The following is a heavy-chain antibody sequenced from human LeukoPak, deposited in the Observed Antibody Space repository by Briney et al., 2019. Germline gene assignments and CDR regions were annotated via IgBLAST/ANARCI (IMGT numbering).Heavy chain of an antibody. D-gene: IGHD3-3*01. J-gene: IGHJ5*02. CDR3: AGHKYYNFWGSFNWLDP. CDR1: GASIINNNYY. CDR2: VYHSGST. Sequence: SETLSLTCFVSGASIINNNYYWAWIRQPPGKGLEWIGSVYHSGSTSYNPSLKSRVTMSVDTSKNHFTLKLNSVTAADTAVYSCAGHKYYNFWGSFNWLDPWGQGILVTVSS. V-gene: IGHV4-39*01.